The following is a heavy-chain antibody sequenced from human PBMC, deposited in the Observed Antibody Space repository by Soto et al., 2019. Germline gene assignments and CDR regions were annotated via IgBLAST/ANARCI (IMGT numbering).Heavy chain of an antibody. V-gene: IGHV4-59*08. CDR2: FYYTGIT. CDR1: GGSISNYY. J-gene: IGHJ4*01. D-gene: IGHD3-10*01. CDR3: ARHVVESLSSGERAHLFDY. Sequence: PSETLSLTCTVSGGSISNYYWSWIRQPPGKGLEWIGYFYYTGITNYNPSLKSRISMSVDTSKNQFSLKLSSVTAADTAAYYCARHVVESLSSGERAHLFDYGGHGPLVTVSS.